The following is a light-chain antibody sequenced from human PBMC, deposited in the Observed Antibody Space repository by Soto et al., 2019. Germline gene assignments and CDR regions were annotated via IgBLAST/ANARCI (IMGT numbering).Light chain of an antibody. V-gene: IGKV3-20*01. CDR1: QSVSSSD. CDR3: QQYGSSPPSGT. Sequence: IVLTQSPGTLSLSPGERATLSCRASQSVSSSDLAWFQQKPGQAPRLLIHTVSRRATGIPDRFSGSGSGTDFTLTISRLEPENYAVYYCQQYGSSPPSGTVXQGTKVDSK. CDR2: TVS. J-gene: IGKJ1*01.